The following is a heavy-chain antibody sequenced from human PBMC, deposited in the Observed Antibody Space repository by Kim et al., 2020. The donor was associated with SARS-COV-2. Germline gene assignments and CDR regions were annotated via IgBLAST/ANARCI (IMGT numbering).Heavy chain of an antibody. J-gene: IGHJ6*02. CDR2: INPNSGGT. D-gene: IGHD3-22*01. Sequence: ASVKVSCKASGYTFTGYYMHWVRQAPGQGLEWMGWINPNSGGTNYAQKFQGRVTMTRDTSISTAYMELSRLRSDDTAVYYCARDLAPSPYYYDSSGYPYYDYYGMDVWGQGTTVTVSS. V-gene: IGHV1-2*02. CDR3: ARDLAPSPYYYDSSGYPYYDYYGMDV. CDR1: GYTFTGYY.